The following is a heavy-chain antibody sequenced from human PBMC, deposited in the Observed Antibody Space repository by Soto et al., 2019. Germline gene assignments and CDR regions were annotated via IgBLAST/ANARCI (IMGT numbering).Heavy chain of an antibody. CDR1: GGSVSSTQW. V-gene: IGHV4-4*02. D-gene: IGHD5-18*01. J-gene: IGHJ4*02. CDR2: IYHIGST. Sequence: SETLSLTCAVTGGSVSSTQWWTWVRQAPGKGLEWLGEIYHIGSTKYNPSLKSRVTISVDTSKNQFSLKLSSVTAADTAVYYCARRYGSCFDYWGQGTLVTVSS. CDR3: ARRYGSCFDY.